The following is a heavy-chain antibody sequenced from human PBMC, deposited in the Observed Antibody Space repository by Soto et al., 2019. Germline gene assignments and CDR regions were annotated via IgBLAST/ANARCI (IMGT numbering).Heavy chain of an antibody. CDR2: IYPDDSDT. V-gene: IGHV5-51*01. J-gene: IGHJ4*02. CDR1: GFRFTSYW. D-gene: IGHD6-19*01. Sequence: PGESLKISCQTSGFRFTSYWVGWVRQMPGKGLEWIGIIYPDDSDTRYNPSFQGQVTISADISINTTYLQWSSLRASDTATYYCAKHPKYYSGFRYFDYWGQGTRVTVSS. CDR3: AKHPKYYSGFRYFDY.